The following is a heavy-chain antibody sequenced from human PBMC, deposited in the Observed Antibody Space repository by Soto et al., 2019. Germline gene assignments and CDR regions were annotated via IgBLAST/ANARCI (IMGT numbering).Heavy chain of an antibody. CDR1: GGSFSGYD. D-gene: IGHD6-6*01. CDR2: INHSGST. CDR3: ARGWSSSSFYYYYYYYMDV. V-gene: IGHV4-34*01. Sequence: SETLSLTCAVYGGSFSGYDWSWIRQPQGKGLEWIGEINHSGSTNYNPSLKSRVTISVDTSKNQFSLKLSSVTAADTAVYYCARGWSSSSFYYYYYYYMDVWGKGTTVTVSS. J-gene: IGHJ6*03.